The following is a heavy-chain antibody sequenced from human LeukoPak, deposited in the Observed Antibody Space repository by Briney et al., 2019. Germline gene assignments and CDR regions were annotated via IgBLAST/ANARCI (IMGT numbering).Heavy chain of an antibody. D-gene: IGHD3-22*01. CDR1: GGPMYSYY. J-gene: IGHJ6*03. CDR3: ARMRPYDSTGYSPGYYMDV. CDR2: FYVGVGP. V-gene: IGHV4-4*07. Sequence: SETLSLTCSVSGGPMYSYYWSWIRQTAGKGLEWIGRFYVGVGPNYNPSLKSRVTMSVGTSKNQFVLKLSAVTAADTAVYYCARMRPYDSTGYSPGYYMDVWGKGTTVTVYS.